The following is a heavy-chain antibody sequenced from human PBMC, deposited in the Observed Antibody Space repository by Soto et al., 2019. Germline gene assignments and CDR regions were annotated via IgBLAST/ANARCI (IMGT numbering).Heavy chain of an antibody. Sequence: QITLKESGPTLVKPTQTLTLTCTFSGFSLSTSGVGVGWIRQPPGKALEWLALIYWNDDKRYSPSLKSRLTTTKDTHKNRVVLTSTNRTPVNTPTFYWAHSDSRTWKNYSYYYGMDVGGKGTTVTVPS. CDR3: AHSDSRTWKNYSYYYGMDV. V-gene: IGHV2-5*01. J-gene: IGHJ6*04. D-gene: IGHD6-13*01. CDR2: IYWNDDK. CDR1: GFSLSTSGVG.